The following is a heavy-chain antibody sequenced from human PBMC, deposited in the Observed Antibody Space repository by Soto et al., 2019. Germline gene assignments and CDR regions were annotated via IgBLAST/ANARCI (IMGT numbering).Heavy chain of an antibody. J-gene: IGHJ4*02. V-gene: IGHV3-23*01. CDR1: GFTFSSYA. Sequence: EVQLLESGGGLVQPGGSLRLSCAASGFTFSSYAMNWVRQAPGKGLEWVSVISGSGGSTYYADSVKGRFTISSDNSKNTLYLQMNSLRAEDTAVYYCARRSSGWYFEYWGQGALVTVSS. CDR2: ISGSGGST. CDR3: ARRSSGWYFEY. D-gene: IGHD6-19*01.